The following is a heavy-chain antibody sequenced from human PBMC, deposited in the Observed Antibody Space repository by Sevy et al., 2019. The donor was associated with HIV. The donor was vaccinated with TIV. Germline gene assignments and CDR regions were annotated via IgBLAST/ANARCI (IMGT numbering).Heavy chain of an antibody. Sequence: SETLSLTCTVSGYSMSTGYYWGWIRQPPGKGLEWIGNIDQSGSTYYNPSLKSRITISVDTSKNQFSLNLISVTAADTAVYYCARRTYYSDSTAYYFDYWGQGSLVTVSS. J-gene: IGHJ4*02. D-gene: IGHD3-22*01. CDR2: IDQSGST. V-gene: IGHV4-38-2*02. CDR1: GYSMSTGYY. CDR3: ARRTYYSDSTAYYFDY.